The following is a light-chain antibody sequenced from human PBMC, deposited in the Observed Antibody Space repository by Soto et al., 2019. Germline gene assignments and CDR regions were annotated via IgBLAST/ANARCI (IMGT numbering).Light chain of an antibody. V-gene: IGKV3-11*01. CDR1: QSVSSY. CDR2: DAS. J-gene: IGKJ5*01. CDR3: QQYGGSPSIT. Sequence: EIVLPRPPSTLHLSPGERVVLPCRASQSVSSYLAWYQQKPGQAPRLLIYDASNRATGIPARFSGSGSGTDFTLTISSLEPEDFAVYYCQQYGGSPSITFGQGTRLEIK.